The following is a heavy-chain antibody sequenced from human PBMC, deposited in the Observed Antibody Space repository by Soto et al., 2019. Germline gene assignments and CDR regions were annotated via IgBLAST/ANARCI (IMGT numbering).Heavy chain of an antibody. CDR2: IWYDGSNK. Sequence: PGGSLRLSCAASGFTFSSYGMHWVRQAPGKGLEWVAVIWYDGSNKYCADSVKGRFTISRDNSKNTLYLQMNSLRAEDTAVYYCARVGTGNPTYYYYYMDVWGKGTTVTVSS. J-gene: IGHJ6*03. CDR1: GFTFSSYG. D-gene: IGHD3-9*01. V-gene: IGHV3-33*01. CDR3: ARVGTGNPTYYYYYMDV.